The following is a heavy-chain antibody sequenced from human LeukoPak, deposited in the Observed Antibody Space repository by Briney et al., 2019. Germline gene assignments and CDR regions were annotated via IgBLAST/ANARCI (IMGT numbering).Heavy chain of an antibody. Sequence: ASVKVSCKASGYTFTSYGISWVRQAPGQGLEWMGWISAYNGNTNYAQKLQGRVTMTTDTSISTAYMELSRLRSDDTAVYYCAGELELLARWGQGTLVTVSS. CDR3: AGELELLAR. CDR2: ISAYNGNT. J-gene: IGHJ5*02. CDR1: GYTFTSYG. D-gene: IGHD1-7*01. V-gene: IGHV1-18*01.